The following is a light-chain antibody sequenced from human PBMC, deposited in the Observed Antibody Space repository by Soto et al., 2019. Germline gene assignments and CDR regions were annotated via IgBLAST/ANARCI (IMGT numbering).Light chain of an antibody. CDR1: QGISNY. Sequence: DIQMTQSPSSLSASVGDRVTITCRASQGISNYLAWYQQKPGKVHTLLIYTASTLQSGVPSRLSGSGSGTEFTLTISSLHPEDVATYYCQKYNNAPRTFGQGTKVEIK. J-gene: IGKJ1*01. V-gene: IGKV1-27*01. CDR3: QKYNNAPRT. CDR2: TAS.